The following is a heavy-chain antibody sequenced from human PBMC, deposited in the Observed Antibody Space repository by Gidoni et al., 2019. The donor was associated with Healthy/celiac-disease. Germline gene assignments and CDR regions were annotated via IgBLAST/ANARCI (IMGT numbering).Heavy chain of an antibody. CDR1: GFTFSSYA. D-gene: IGHD3-9*01. CDR3: AREGGYYDILTGPPDY. Sequence: QVQLVESGGGVVQPGRSLSLSCAASGFTFSSYAMHWVRQAPGKGLEWVAVISYDGSNKYYADSVKGRFTISRDNSKNTLYLQMNSLRAEDTAVYYCAREGGYYDILTGPPDYWGQGTLVTVSS. CDR2: ISYDGSNK. V-gene: IGHV3-30-3*01. J-gene: IGHJ4*02.